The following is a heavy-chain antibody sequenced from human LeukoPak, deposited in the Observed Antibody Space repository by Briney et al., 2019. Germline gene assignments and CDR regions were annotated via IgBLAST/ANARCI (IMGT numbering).Heavy chain of an antibody. V-gene: IGHV4-39*01. CDR3: ARLGVVGATYPDY. CDR1: GGSISSSSYY. J-gene: IGHJ4*02. CDR2: IYYSEST. D-gene: IGHD1-26*01. Sequence: SETLSLTCTVSGGSISSSSYYWGWIRQPPGKGLDWIWSIYYSESTYDHPSLKSRVTISVATSKNQFSLKLSSVTAADTAVYYCARLGVVGATYPDYWGQGTLATVSP.